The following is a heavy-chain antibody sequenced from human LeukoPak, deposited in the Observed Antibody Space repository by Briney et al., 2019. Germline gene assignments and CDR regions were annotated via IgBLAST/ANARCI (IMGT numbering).Heavy chain of an antibody. CDR2: ISSSGNNT. V-gene: IGHV3-23*01. Sequence: PGGSLRLSCAASGFTFNSYAMNWVRQAPGKGLEWVSTISSSGNNTYYTDSVKGRFTISRDNSKNTLFLQMNSLRVDDTAVYYCAKDVRTERPPPEGFDYWGQGTLVTVSS. CDR3: AKDVRTERPPPEGFDY. J-gene: IGHJ4*02. D-gene: IGHD1-14*01. CDR1: GFTFNSYA.